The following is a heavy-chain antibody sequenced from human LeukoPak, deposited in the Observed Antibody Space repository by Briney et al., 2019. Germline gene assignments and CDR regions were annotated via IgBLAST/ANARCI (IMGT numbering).Heavy chain of an antibody. D-gene: IGHD3-3*01. J-gene: IGHJ6*02. V-gene: IGHV4-34*01. CDR2: INHSGST. Sequence: NWVRQAPGKGLEWIGEINHSGSTNYNPSLKSRVTISVDTSKNQFSLKLSSVTAADTAVYYCARGGITIFGVVRVYYYGMDVWGQGTTVTVSS. CDR3: ARGGITIFGVVRVYYYGMDV.